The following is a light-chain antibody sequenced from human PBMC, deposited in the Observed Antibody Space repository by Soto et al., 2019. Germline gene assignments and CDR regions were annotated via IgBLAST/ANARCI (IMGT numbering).Light chain of an antibody. J-gene: IGKJ2*01. Sequence: DIQMTQSPSTLSASVGDRVTITCRASQSISTYLAWYQQKAGKAPKLLIYGASNLESGVPSRFSGSGSGTEFTLTISSLQPDDFATYYCQQYNSYVPYTFGQGTKLEI. V-gene: IGKV1-5*01. CDR1: QSISTY. CDR3: QQYNSYVPYT. CDR2: GAS.